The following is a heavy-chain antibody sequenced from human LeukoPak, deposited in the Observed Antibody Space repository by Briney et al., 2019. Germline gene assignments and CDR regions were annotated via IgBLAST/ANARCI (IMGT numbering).Heavy chain of an antibody. D-gene: IGHD3-10*01. J-gene: IGHJ4*02. CDR1: GYTLTSYY. V-gene: IGHV1-46*01. CDR3: ARQYYYGSGSPHDFDY. CDR2: INPSGGST. Sequence: ASVKVSCKASGYTLTSYYMHWVRQAPGQGLEWMGIINPSGGSTSYAQKFQGRVTMTEDTSTDTAYMELSSLRSEDTAVYYCARQYYYGSGSPHDFDYWGQGTLVTVSS.